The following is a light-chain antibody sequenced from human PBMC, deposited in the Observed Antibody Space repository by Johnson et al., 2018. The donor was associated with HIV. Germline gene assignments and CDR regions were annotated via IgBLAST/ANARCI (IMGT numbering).Light chain of an antibody. J-gene: IGLJ1*01. V-gene: IGLV1-51*02. CDR1: SSNIGNNY. CDR2: ENN. CDR3: GTWDISLSVGYV. Sequence: QSILTQPPSVSAAPGQKVTISCSGSSSNIGNNYVSWYQQLPGTAPKLLICENNTRPSGIPDRFSGSKSGTSATLGITGLQTGDEADYYCGTWDISLSVGYVFGTGTKVTVL.